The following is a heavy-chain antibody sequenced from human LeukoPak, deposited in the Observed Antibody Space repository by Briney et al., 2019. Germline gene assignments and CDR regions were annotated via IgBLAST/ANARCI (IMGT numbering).Heavy chain of an antibody. V-gene: IGHV5-51*01. CDR3: ARRKDSSSWYYYYGMDV. CDR2: IYPGDSDT. D-gene: IGHD6-13*01. CDR1: GYRFTSYW. J-gene: IGHJ6*02. Sequence: GESLKISCKGSGYRFTSYWIGWVRPMPGKGLEWMGIIYPGDSDTRYSPSFQGQVTISADKSISTAYLQWSSLKASDTAMYYCARRKDSSSWYYYYGMDVWGQGTTVTVSS.